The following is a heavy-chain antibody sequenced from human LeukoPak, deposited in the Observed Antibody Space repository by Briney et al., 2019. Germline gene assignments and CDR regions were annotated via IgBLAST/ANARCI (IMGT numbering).Heavy chain of an antibody. CDR3: ARYGGYCSSTSCYTGEYNWFDP. Sequence: GGSLRLSCAASGFTFSSYSMNWVRQAPGKGLEWVSSISSSSSYIYYADSVKGRFTISRDNAKNSLYLQMNSLRAEDTAVYYCARYGGYCSSTSCYTGEYNWFDPWGQGTLVTVSS. CDR2: ISSSSSYI. D-gene: IGHD2-2*02. CDR1: GFTFSSYS. V-gene: IGHV3-21*01. J-gene: IGHJ5*02.